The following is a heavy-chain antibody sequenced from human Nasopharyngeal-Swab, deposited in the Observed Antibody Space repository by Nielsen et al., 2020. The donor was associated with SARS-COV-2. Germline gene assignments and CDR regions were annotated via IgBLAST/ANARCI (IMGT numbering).Heavy chain of an antibody. D-gene: IGHD4-17*01. CDR1: GGSISSGGYY. Sequence: SETLSLTCTVSGGSISSGGYYWSWIRQHPGKGLEWIGYIYYSGSTYYNPSLKRRVTISVDTSKNQFSLKLSSVTAADTAVYYCARGLTTVTTLEYFDLWGRGTLVTVSS. CDR2: IYYSGST. J-gene: IGHJ2*01. CDR3: ARGLTTVTTLEYFDL. V-gene: IGHV4-31*03.